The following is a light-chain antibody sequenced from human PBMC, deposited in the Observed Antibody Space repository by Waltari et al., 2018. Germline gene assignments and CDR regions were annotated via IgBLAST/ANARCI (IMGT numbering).Light chain of an antibody. Sequence: DIQMTQSPSSLSASVGDRVAITCRASQSISTYLNWYQQKPGTAPKLLIYVASSLQSGVPSRFSGSGSVTDFTLTISSLQPEDFATYYCQQSYSTPLTFGGGTKVEIK. V-gene: IGKV1-39*01. CDR2: VAS. J-gene: IGKJ4*01. CDR3: QQSYSTPLT. CDR1: QSISTY.